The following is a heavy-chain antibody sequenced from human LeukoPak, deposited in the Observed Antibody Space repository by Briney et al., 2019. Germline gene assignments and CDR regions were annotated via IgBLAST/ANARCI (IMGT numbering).Heavy chain of an antibody. D-gene: IGHD6-13*01. J-gene: IGHJ4*02. CDR3: ARAYSSSSLGP. V-gene: IGHV4-59*08. Sequence: PSETLSLTCTVSGGSISSYYWSWIRQPPGKGLEWIGYMYYSGSTNYNPSLKSRVTISVDTSKNQFSLKLSSVTAADTAVYYCARAYSSSSLGPWGQGTLVTVSS. CDR2: MYYSGST. CDR1: GGSISSYY.